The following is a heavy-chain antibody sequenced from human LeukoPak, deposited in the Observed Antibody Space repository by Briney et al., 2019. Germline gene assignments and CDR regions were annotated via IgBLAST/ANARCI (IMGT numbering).Heavy chain of an antibody. J-gene: IGHJ4*02. Sequence: ASXXVSCKASGYTFTGYYMHWVRQAPGQGLEWMGRINPNSGGTNYAQKFQGRVTMTRDTSISTAYMELSRLRSDDTAVYYCARDRSNNHYYHSNLSLRSGFDYWGQGTLVTVSS. CDR2: INPNSGGT. CDR3: ARDRSNNHYYHSNLSLRSGFDY. D-gene: IGHD3-22*01. V-gene: IGHV1-2*06. CDR1: GYTFTGYY.